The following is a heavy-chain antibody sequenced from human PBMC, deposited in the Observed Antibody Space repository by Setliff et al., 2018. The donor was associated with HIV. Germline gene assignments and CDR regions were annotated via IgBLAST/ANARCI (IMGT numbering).Heavy chain of an antibody. CDR3: AGYCTGGGTCGAFEI. CDR2: ITPIFGTP. V-gene: IGHV1-69*13. Sequence: SVKVSCKASGGTFSNYVINWVRQAPGQGLEWMGGITPIFGTPNYAQKFQVRVTMTADESTSTAYMELSSLRTEDTAVYYCAGYCTGGGTCGAFEIWGQGTTVTVSS. D-gene: IGHD2-8*02. CDR1: GGTFSNYV. J-gene: IGHJ3*02.